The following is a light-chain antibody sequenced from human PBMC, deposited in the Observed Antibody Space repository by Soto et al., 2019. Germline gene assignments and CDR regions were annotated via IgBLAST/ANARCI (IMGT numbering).Light chain of an antibody. CDR1: QSVSSY. Sequence: EIVSTHSPGTLSLSPVERATLSCRASQSVSSYLAWYQQKPGQAPRLLIYDASNRATGISARFSGSGSGTDFTLTISSLETEDFAVYYCQQSSNWPTFGGGTKVDI. V-gene: IGKV3-11*01. J-gene: IGKJ4*01. CDR2: DAS. CDR3: QQSSNWPT.